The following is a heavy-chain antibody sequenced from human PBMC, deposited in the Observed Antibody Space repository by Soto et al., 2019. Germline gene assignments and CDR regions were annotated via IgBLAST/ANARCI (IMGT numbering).Heavy chain of an antibody. Sequence: QVQLQESGPGLVKPSQTLFLTCTVSGGSISSGGYYWSWIRQHPGKGLEWIGYIYYSGSTYYNPSLKRRVTISVDTSKNQFPLKLSSVTAADTAVYYCARKATVTTCFDYWGQGTLVTVSS. CDR1: GGSISSGGYY. V-gene: IGHV4-31*03. CDR2: IYYSGST. J-gene: IGHJ4*02. D-gene: IGHD4-17*01. CDR3: ARKATVTTCFDY.